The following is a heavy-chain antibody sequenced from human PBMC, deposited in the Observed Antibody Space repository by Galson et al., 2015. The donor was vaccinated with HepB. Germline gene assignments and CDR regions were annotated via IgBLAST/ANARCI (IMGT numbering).Heavy chain of an antibody. J-gene: IGHJ3*02. D-gene: IGHD4-17*01. Sequence: SVKVSCKASGGTFSSYAISWVRQAPGQGLEWMGRIIPILGIANYAQKFQGRVTITADKSTSTAYMELSSLRSEDTAVYYCASPYTVTPPGGNAFDIWGQGTMVTVSS. CDR1: GGTFSSYA. CDR2: IIPILGIA. CDR3: ASPYTVTPPGGNAFDI. V-gene: IGHV1-69*04.